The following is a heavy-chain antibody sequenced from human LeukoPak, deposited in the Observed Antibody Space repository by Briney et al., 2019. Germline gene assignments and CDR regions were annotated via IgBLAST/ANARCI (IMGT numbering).Heavy chain of an antibody. D-gene: IGHD3-22*01. CDR2: INTNTGNP. CDR3: ARGKQPDYYDSSGYYSDY. V-gene: IGHV7-4-1*02. J-gene: IGHJ4*02. Sequence: GASVKVSCKASGYTFTSYAMNWVRQAPGQGLEWMGWINTNTGNPTYAQGFTGRFVFSLDTSVSTAYLQISSLKAEDTAVYYCARGKQPDYYDSSGYYSDYWGQGTLVTVSS. CDR1: GYTFTSYA.